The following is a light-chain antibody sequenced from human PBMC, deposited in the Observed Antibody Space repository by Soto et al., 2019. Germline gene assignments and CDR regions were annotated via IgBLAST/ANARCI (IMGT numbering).Light chain of an antibody. CDR3: QQYDVVPCT. V-gene: IGKV1-33*01. CDR2: DAS. Sequence: DIQLTQSPASLSACVGDRVTISCQASQDINNYLIWYQQKPGEAPNLLIYDASTLGTGVSSRISGNGSGTDFSVTINTLQPQDTATYYCQQYDVVPCTFGQGTKLDIK. J-gene: IGKJ2*02. CDR1: QDINNY.